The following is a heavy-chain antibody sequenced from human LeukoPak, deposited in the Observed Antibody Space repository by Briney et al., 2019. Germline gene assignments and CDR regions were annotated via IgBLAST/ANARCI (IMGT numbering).Heavy chain of an antibody. D-gene: IGHD6-13*01. Sequence: GGSLRLSCAAPGFTFDDYAMHWVRQAPGKGLEWVSGISWNSGSIGYADSVKGRFTISRDNAKNSLYLQMNSLRAEDTALYYCAKDMRSSPYGMDVWGQGTTVTVSS. CDR1: GFTFDDYA. CDR2: ISWNSGSI. CDR3: AKDMRSSPYGMDV. J-gene: IGHJ6*02. V-gene: IGHV3-9*01.